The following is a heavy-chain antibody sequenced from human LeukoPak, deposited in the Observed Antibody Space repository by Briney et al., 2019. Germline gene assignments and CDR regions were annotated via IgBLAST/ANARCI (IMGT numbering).Heavy chain of an antibody. Sequence: PPETLSLTCAVYGGSFSGYYWSWIRQPPGKGLEWIGEINHSGSTNYNPPLKSRVTISVDTSKNQFSLKLSSVTAADTAVYYCARDHDAFDIWGQGTMVTVSS. CDR1: GGSFSGYY. V-gene: IGHV4-34*01. CDR2: INHSGST. J-gene: IGHJ3*02. CDR3: ARDHDAFDI.